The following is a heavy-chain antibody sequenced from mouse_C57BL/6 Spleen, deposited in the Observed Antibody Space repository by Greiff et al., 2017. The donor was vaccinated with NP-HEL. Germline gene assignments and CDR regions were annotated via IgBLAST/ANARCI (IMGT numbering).Heavy chain of an antibody. V-gene: IGHV1-61*01. J-gene: IGHJ4*01. CDR2: IYPSDSET. Sequence: QVQLQQPGAELVRPGSSVKLSCKASGYTFTSYWMDWVKQRPGQGLEWIGNIYPSDSETHYNQKFKDKAILTVDKSSSTAYMQLSSLTSEDSAVYYCARSENYAMDYWGQGTSVTVSS. CDR3: ARSENYAMDY. CDR1: GYTFTSYW.